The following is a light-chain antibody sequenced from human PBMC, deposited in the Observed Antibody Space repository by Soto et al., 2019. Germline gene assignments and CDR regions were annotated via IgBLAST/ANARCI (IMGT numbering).Light chain of an antibody. J-gene: IGKJ5*01. CDR2: DAS. CDR1: QDISKN. CDR3: QQYDNLLPIT. Sequence: IQMTQXXXXXSXXVGDRXTITCQASQDISKNLNWYQQKPGKAPKLLIYDASSLQTGVPSRFSGSGSATHFTFTISSLQPEDVATYYCQQYDNLLPITFGQGTRLEIK. V-gene: IGKV1-33*01.